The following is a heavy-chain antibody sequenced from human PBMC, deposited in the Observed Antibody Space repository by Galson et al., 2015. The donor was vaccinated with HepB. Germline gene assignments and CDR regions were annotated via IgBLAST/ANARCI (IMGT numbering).Heavy chain of an antibody. CDR2: IKSKTDGGTT. J-gene: IGHJ6*03. D-gene: IGHD3-3*01. CDR1: GFIFSNAW. CDR3: TTYSTYYDFWSASLRTRDYYMDV. Sequence: SLRLSCAASGFIFSNAWMSWVRQAPGKGLEWVGRIKSKTDGGTTDYAAPVKGRFTISRDDSKNTLYLQMNSLKTEDTAVYYCTTYSTYYDFWSASLRTRDYYMDVWGKGTTVTVSS. V-gene: IGHV3-15*01.